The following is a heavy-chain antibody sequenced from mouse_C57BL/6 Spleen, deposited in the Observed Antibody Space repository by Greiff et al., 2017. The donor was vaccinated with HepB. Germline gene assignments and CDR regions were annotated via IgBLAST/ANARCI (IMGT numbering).Heavy chain of an antibody. Sequence: VQLQQPGAELVRPGTSVKLSCKASGYTFTSYWLHWVKQRPGQGLEWIGVIDPSDSYTNYNQKFKGKATLTVDTSSSTAYMQLSSLTSEDSAVYYCARGIYYGSSYGYWGQGTTLTVSS. D-gene: IGHD1-1*01. CDR2: IDPSDSYT. CDR3: ARGIYYGSSYGY. CDR1: GYTFTSYW. J-gene: IGHJ2*01. V-gene: IGHV1-59*01.